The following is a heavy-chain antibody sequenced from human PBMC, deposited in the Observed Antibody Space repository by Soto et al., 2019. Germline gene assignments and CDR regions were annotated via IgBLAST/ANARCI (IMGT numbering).Heavy chain of an antibody. D-gene: IGHD6-13*01. CDR2: IWYDGSNK. CDR3: ARDHASSWYGGAFDI. J-gene: IGHJ3*02. Sequence: GGSLRLSCAASGFTFSSYGMHWVRQAPGKGLEWVAVIWYDGSNKYYADSVKGRFTISRDNSKNTLYLQMNSLRAEDTAVYYCARDHASSWYGGAFDIWGQGTMVTISS. CDR1: GFTFSSYG. V-gene: IGHV3-33*01.